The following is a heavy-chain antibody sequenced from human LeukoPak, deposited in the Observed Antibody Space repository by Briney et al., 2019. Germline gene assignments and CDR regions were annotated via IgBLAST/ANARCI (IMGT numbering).Heavy chain of an antibody. V-gene: IGHV3-23*01. CDR3: AKGADIMITFGGANNLFYY. CDR1: GFTFSSYA. CDR2: ISGSGGST. Sequence: GGSLRLSCAASGFTFSSYAMSWVRQAPGKGLEWVSAISGSGGSTDYADSVKGRFTISRDNSKNTLFLQMNSLRAEEDTAVYNCAKGADIMITFGGANNLFYYWGQGTLVTVSS. D-gene: IGHD3-16*01. J-gene: IGHJ4*02.